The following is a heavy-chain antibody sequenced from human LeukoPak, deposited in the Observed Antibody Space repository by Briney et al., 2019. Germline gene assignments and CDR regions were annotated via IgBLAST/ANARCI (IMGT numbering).Heavy chain of an antibody. J-gene: IGHJ4*02. V-gene: IGHV4-34*01. CDR2: INHSGST. CDR1: GGSFSGYY. Sequence: SETLSLTCAVYGGSFSGYYWSWIRQPPGKGLEWIGEINHSGSTNYNPSLKSRVTISVDTSKNQFSLKLSSVTAADTAVYYCARSPVDCTNGVCYHDYWGQGTLVTASS. D-gene: IGHD2-8*01. CDR3: ARSPVDCTNGVCYHDY.